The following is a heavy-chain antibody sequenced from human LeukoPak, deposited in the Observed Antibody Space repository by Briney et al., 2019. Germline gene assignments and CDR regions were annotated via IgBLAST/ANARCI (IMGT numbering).Heavy chain of an antibody. D-gene: IGHD3-3*01. CDR1: GGSISSYY. CDR3: ARRGPRGLRFLDTRAYYFDC. Sequence: PSETLSLTCTVSGGSISSYYWSWIRQPPGKGLEWIGYIYYSGSTNYNPSLKSRVTISVDTSKNQFSLKLSSVTAADTAVYYCARRGPRGLRFLDTRAYYFDCWGQGTLVTVSS. CDR2: IYYSGST. V-gene: IGHV4-59*08. J-gene: IGHJ4*02.